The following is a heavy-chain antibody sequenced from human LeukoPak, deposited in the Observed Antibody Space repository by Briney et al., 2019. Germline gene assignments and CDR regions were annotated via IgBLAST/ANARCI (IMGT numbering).Heavy chain of an antibody. V-gene: IGHV3-72*01. CDR2: IRNKVNSYTT. D-gene: IGHD1-14*01. Sequence: GGSLTLSCAASGFTFSDHYMDWVRQAPGKGLEWVGRIRNKVNSYTTEYAASVKGRFTISRDDSKNSLYLQMNSLKTEDTAVYYCASGRTGTLDYWGQGTLVTVSS. J-gene: IGHJ4*02. CDR3: ASGRTGTLDY. CDR1: GFTFSDHY.